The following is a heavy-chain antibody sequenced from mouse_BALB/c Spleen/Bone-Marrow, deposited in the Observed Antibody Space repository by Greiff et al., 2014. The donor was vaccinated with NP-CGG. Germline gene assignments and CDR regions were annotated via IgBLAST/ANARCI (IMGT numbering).Heavy chain of an antibody. CDR3: ARWLLRYYAMDD. V-gene: IGHV1-69*02. Sequence: VQLQESGAELVKPGASVKLFCKASGYTFTSYWMHWVKQWPGQGLEWIGEIDPSDSYTNYNQKFKGKATLTVDKSSSTAYMQLSRLTSEDSAVYFCARWLLRYYAMDDWGQGTSVTVSS. CDR2: IDPSDSYT. D-gene: IGHD2-3*01. J-gene: IGHJ4*01. CDR1: GYTFTSYW.